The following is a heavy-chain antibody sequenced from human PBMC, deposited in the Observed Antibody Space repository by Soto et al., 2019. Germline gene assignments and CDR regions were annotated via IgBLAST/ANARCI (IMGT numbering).Heavy chain of an antibody. J-gene: IGHJ5*02. CDR2: ISSSGSYI. D-gene: IGHD4-17*01. CDR3: ARVSGYGDYARASWFGP. V-gene: IGHV3-21*01. CDR1: GFTFSNYN. Sequence: EVQLVESGGGLVKPGGSLRLSCAASGFTFSNYNMNWVRQAPGKGLEWVSSISSSGSYIYYADSVKGRFTISRDNAKNSRDLQMNSLRAEDTAVYYCARVSGYGDYARASWFGPWGQGTLVTVSS.